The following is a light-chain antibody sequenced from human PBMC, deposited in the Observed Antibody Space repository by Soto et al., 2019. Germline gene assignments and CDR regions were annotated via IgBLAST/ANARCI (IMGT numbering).Light chain of an antibody. CDR3: AAWDDSLRAVV. CDR1: SPNVGSNY. CDR2: RNN. J-gene: IGLJ2*01. V-gene: IGLV1-47*01. Sequence: QSVLTQPPSASGTPGQRVTISCSGGSPNVGSNYVYWYQQLPGRAPKLLIYRNNQRPPGVPDRFSGSKSVTLASLAISGLRSEDEADYHCAAWDDSLRAVVFGGGTKLTVL.